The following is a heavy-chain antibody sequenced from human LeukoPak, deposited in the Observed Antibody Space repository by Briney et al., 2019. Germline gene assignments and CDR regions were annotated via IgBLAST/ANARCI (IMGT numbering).Heavy chain of an antibody. CDR1: GFTFSSYW. CDR3: ARYGTDPFDI. D-gene: IGHD4-17*01. CDR2: IKQDGSKK. Sequence: GGSLRLSCAASGFTFSSYWMSWVRQAPGKGLEWVANIKQDGSKKNYVDSVKGRFTISRDNAKNSLYLQMNSLRVEDTAVYYCARYGTDPFDIWGQGTLVTVSS. J-gene: IGHJ3*02. V-gene: IGHV3-7*01.